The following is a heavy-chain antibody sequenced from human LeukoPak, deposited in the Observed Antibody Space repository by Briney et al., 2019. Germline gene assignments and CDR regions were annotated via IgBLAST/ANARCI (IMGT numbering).Heavy chain of an antibody. Sequence: SETLSLTCTVSGGSISGYYWSWIRQPAGKGLEWIGRIYTSGSTNYNPSLKSRVTMSVDTSKNQFSLKLSSVTAADTAVYYCARLGYYYDSSGYRDYWGQGTLVTVSS. CDR1: GGSISGYY. D-gene: IGHD3-22*01. V-gene: IGHV4-4*07. CDR3: ARLGYYYDSSGYRDY. J-gene: IGHJ4*02. CDR2: IYTSGST.